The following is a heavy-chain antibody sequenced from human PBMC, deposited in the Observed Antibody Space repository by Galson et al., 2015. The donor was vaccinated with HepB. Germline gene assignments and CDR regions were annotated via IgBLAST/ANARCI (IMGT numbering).Heavy chain of an antibody. J-gene: IGHJ6*03. CDR3: ARGLYVFWSGYYSRGDDYYYYMDV. CDR1: GDSVSSNSAA. D-gene: IGHD3-3*01. CDR2: TYYRSKWYN. Sequence: CAISGDSVSSNSAAWNWIRQSPSRGLEWLGRTYYRSKWYNDYAVSVKSRITVDPDTSRNQFSLKLSSVTAADTAVYYCARGLYVFWSGYYSRGDDYYYYMDVWGKGTTVTVSS. V-gene: IGHV6-1*01.